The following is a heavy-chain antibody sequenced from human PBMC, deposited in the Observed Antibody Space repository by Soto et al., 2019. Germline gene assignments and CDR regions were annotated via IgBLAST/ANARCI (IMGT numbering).Heavy chain of an antibody. CDR2: IYHSGST. J-gene: IGHJ4*02. D-gene: IGHD2-2*01. CDR1: GGSINSSNW. V-gene: IGHV4-4*02. Sequence: QVQLQESGPGLVKPSGTLSLTCAVSGGSINSSNWWSWVRQPPGKGLEWIGEIYHSGSTNYNPSLKSRVTIPVDKSKTQFSLNRSSMAAADTAVYYCARGGDVVVPTALDYWGQGTLVTVSS. CDR3: ARGGDVVVPTALDY.